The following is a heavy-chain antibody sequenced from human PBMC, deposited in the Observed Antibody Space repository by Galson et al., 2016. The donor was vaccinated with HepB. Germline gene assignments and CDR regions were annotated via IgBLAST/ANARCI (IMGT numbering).Heavy chain of an antibody. CDR1: GFTFRSYD. D-gene: IGHD6-13*01. CDR3: ARIARGSSYTLGYFDL. Sequence: SLRLSCAASGFTFRSYDMSWVRQSTGKGLEWVAAIGTLHDSFFPDSVQGRSSISRENVKNSLYLQLNRLRAGDTAAYYCARIARGSSYTLGYFDLWGRGTLVTVSS. V-gene: IGHV3-13*04. J-gene: IGHJ2*01. CDR2: IGTLHDS.